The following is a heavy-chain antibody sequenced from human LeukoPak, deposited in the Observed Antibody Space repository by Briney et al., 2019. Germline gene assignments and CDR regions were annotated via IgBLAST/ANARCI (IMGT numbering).Heavy chain of an antibody. CDR1: GFTFSSYG. CDR3: AKEIMVRGVITDYGMDV. J-gene: IGHJ6*02. D-gene: IGHD3-10*01. CDR2: ISYDGSNK. Sequence: GRSLRLSCAASGFTFSSYGMHWVRQAPGKGLEGVAVISYDGSNKYYADSVKGRFTISRDNSKNTLYLQMNSLRAEDTAVYYCAKEIMVRGVITDYGMDVWGQGTTVTVSS. V-gene: IGHV3-30*18.